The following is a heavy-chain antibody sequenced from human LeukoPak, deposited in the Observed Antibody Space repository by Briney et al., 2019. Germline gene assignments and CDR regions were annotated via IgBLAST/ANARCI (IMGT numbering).Heavy chain of an antibody. CDR1: GGTFSSYA. D-gene: IGHD5-18*01. V-gene: IGHV1-69*01. J-gene: IGHJ4*02. CDR3: ARGGAYSYVFDY. Sequence: GSSVKVSCKASGGTFSSYAISWVRQAPGQGLEWMGGIIPIFGTANYAQKFQGRVAITADESTSTAYMELSSLRSEDTAVYYCARGGAYSYVFDYWGQGTLVTVSS. CDR2: IIPIFGTA.